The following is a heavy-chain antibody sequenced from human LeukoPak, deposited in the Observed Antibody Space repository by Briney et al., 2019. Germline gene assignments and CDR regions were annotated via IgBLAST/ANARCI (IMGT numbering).Heavy chain of an antibody. CDR3: VRDRGDGRNYYFGMDV. Sequence: GGSLRLSCAASGFTFSSYAMSWVRQAPGKGLEWVSAISGSGGSTYYADSVKGRFTISRDNAKNTLYLQMNSLRAEDTAVYYCVRDRGDGRNYYFGMDVWGQGTTVIVSS. V-gene: IGHV3-23*01. CDR1: GFTFSSYA. J-gene: IGHJ6*02. D-gene: IGHD3-16*01. CDR2: ISGSGGST.